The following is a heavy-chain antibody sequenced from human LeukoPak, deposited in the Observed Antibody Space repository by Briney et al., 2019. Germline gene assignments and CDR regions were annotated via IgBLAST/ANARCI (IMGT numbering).Heavy chain of an antibody. J-gene: IGHJ4*02. CDR2: ISGSGGST. V-gene: IGHV3-23*01. D-gene: IGHD2-15*01. Sequence: ETLSLTCAVYGGSFSGYYWSWIRQPPGKGLEWVSAISGSGGSTYYADSVKGRFTISRDNSKNTLYLQMNSLRAEDTAVYYCAKVVRTLGYRSGGSCYSVIDYWGQGTLVTVSS. CDR3: AKVVRTLGYRSGGSCYSVIDY. CDR1: GGSFSGYY.